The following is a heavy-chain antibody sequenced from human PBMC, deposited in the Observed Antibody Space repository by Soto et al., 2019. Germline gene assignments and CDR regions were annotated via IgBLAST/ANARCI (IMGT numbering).Heavy chain of an antibody. Sequence: PGQGLEWMGIINPSGGSTSYAQKFQGRVTMTRDTSTSTVYMELSSLRSEDTAVYYCAKAIVGDQDAFDIWGQGTMVTVSS. CDR2: INPSGGST. V-gene: IGHV1-46*03. D-gene: IGHD1-26*01. J-gene: IGHJ3*02. CDR3: AKAIVGDQDAFDI.